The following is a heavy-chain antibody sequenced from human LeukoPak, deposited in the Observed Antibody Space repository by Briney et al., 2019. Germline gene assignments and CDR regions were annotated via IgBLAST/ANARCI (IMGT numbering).Heavy chain of an antibody. CDR1: GFTVSSNY. D-gene: IGHD4-17*01. J-gene: IGHJ1*01. CDR3: ARAYGDGLYFQH. CDR2: IYYSGST. Sequence: GSLRLSCAASGFTVSSNYMSWVRQAPGKGLEWIGYIYYSGSTNYNPSLKSRVTISVDTSKNQFSLKLSSVTAADTAVHYCARAYGDGLYFQHWGQGTLVTVSS. V-gene: IGHV4-59*02.